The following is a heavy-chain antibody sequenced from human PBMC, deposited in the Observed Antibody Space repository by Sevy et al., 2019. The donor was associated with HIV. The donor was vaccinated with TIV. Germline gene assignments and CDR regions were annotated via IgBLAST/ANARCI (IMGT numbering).Heavy chain of an antibody. CDR1: GFTFSSYA. CDR2: IPHDGMNE. V-gene: IGHV3-30*04. D-gene: IGHD5-18*01. Sequence: GGSLRLSCAASGFTFSSYAMHWVRQAPGKGLEWVAIIPHDGMNEYYADSVKGRFTISRDNSKNTLYLQMNGLTAEDVAVYYCARDHCSYGSVRFDNRGQGTLVTVSS. CDR3: ARDHCSYGSVRFDN. J-gene: IGHJ4*02.